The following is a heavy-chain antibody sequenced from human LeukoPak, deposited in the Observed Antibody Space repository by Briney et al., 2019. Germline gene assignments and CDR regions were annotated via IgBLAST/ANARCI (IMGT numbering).Heavy chain of an antibody. D-gene: IGHD6-19*01. CDR3: ARDPEYSSGWFGLDV. CDR1: GFTFRSYE. V-gene: IGHV3-48*03. CDR2: TSSSGGTI. J-gene: IGHJ6*02. Sequence: GGSLRLSCAASGFTFRSYEMNWVRRAPGKGLEWVSYTSSSGGTIYYADSVKGRFTISRDNAKNSLYLQMNSLRAEDSALYYCARDPEYSSGWFGLDVWGQGATVTVSS.